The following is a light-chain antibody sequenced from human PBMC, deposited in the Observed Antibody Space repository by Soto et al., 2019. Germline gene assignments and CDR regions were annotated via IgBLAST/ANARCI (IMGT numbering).Light chain of an antibody. Sequence: DIQMTQSPSSLSASVGDRVTITCRASHSINNYLNWYQQKPRKAPKLLIYAASSLQSGVPSRFSGSGSVTDFTLTISSLHPEDFATYYCQQTFNTPRTFGQGTKLEIK. V-gene: IGKV1-39*01. CDR2: AAS. J-gene: IGKJ1*01. CDR1: HSINNY. CDR3: QQTFNTPRT.